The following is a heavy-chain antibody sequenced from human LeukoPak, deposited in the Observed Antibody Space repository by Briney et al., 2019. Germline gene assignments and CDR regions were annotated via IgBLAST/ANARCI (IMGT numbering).Heavy chain of an antibody. CDR1: GFTFSSYG. CDR2: IKQDGSEK. CDR3: ARHVVAVGFDY. D-gene: IGHD3-22*01. V-gene: IGHV3-7*01. Sequence: GGSLRLSCAASGFTFSSYGMSWVRQAPGKGLEWVANIKQDGSEKYYVDSAKGRFTISRDNAKNSLYLQMNSLRAEDTAVYYCARHVVAVGFDYWGQGTLVTVSS. J-gene: IGHJ4*02.